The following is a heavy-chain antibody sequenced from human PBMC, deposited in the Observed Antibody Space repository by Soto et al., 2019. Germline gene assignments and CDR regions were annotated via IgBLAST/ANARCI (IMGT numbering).Heavy chain of an antibody. CDR3: ARGTLIWSYYGMDV. CDR2: IYYSGST. J-gene: IGHJ6*02. CDR1: GGSISSYY. D-gene: IGHD3-3*01. Sequence: QVQLQESGPGLVKPSETLSLTCTVSGGSISSYYWSWIRQPPGKGLEWIGYIYYSGSTNYNPSLKRRVTISVDTSKNQFSLKLSSVTAADTAVYYCARGTLIWSYYGMDVWGQGTTVTVSS. V-gene: IGHV4-59*01.